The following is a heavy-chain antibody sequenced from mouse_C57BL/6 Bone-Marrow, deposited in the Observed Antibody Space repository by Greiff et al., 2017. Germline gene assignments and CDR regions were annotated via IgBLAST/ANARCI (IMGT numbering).Heavy chain of an antibody. J-gene: IGHJ2*01. Sequence: EVKLMESGGGLVQPGESLKLSCESNEYEFPSHDMSWVRKNPEKRLELVAAINSDGGSTYYPDTMERRFIISRDNTKKTLYLQMSSLRSEDTALYDCARQPPTIPHDVDYWGQGTTLTVSS. V-gene: IGHV5-2*01. CDR2: INSDGGST. CDR1: EYEFPSHD. CDR3: ARQPPTIPHDVDY. D-gene: IGHD2-12*01.